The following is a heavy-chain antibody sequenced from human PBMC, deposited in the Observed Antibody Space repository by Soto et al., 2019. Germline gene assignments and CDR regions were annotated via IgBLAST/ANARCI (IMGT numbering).Heavy chain of an antibody. CDR1: GGLFSSYP. D-gene: IGHD3-22*01. V-gene: IGHV1-69*01. J-gene: IGHJ4*02. CDR3: ARGGSGYTWFNEF. CDR2: IIPAFQTA. Sequence: QEQLVQSGAEVKKPGSSVQVSCKASGGLFSSYPISWVRQVPGQGLEWMGGIIPAFQTAYYTQRFQGRVTITADESTNTAYREMSSLRSEDTANYYCARGGSGYTWFNEFWGQGTLVTVSS.